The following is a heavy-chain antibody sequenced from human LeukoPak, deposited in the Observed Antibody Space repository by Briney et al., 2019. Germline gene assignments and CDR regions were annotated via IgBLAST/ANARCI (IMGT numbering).Heavy chain of an antibody. CDR2: INPSGGST. CDR1: GYTFTSYY. J-gene: IGHJ6*03. V-gene: IGHV1-46*01. D-gene: IGHD1-1*01. CDR3: ARDGEVSGTTVARIYYYYYYMDV. Sequence: GASVKVSCKASGYTFTSYYMHWVRQAPGQGLEWMGIINPSGGSTSYAQKFQGRVTMTRDMSTSTVYMELGSLRSEDTAVYYCARDGEVSGTTVARIYYYYYYMDVWGKGTTVTVSS.